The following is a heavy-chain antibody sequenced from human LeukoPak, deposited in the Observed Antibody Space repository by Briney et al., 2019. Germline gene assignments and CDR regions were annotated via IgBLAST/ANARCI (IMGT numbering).Heavy chain of an antibody. D-gene: IGHD3-10*01. CDR1: GYSFTGYF. Sequence: ASVKVSCKTSGYSFTGYFMHWVRQAPGQGLEWMGWINPNSGDTKYAQRFQGRVTMTRDTSINTAYMELRRLTSDDTAVYYCARVPSMILGVVNYEMDVWGQGTTVTVSS. J-gene: IGHJ6*02. CDR3: ARVPSMILGVVNYEMDV. CDR2: INPNSGDT. V-gene: IGHV1-2*02.